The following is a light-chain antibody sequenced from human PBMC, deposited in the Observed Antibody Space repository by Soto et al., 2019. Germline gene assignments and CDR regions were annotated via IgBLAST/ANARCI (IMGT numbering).Light chain of an antibody. Sequence: DIQMTQSPSSLSASVGDRVTITCRSSQSITRCVNWYQQKPGKAHKLLIYAASSLQGGDPSRFRGSGSGTDCTLTISSQQSGDVACYQGQQSYSSPWTVGQGTEVEI. J-gene: IGKJ1*01. V-gene: IGKV1-39*01. CDR3: QQSYSSPWT. CDR2: AAS. CDR1: QSITRC.